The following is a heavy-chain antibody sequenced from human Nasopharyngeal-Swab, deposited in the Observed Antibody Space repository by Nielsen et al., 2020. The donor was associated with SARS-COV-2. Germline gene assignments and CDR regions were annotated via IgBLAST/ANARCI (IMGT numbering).Heavy chain of an antibody. D-gene: IGHD2-2*01. CDR1: GGSISTDNYY. Sequence: SETLSLTCTVSGGSISTDNYYWTWIRQHPGKGLEWIGFTYYSGSTYYNPSLKSRLTRSVDTSRNRFTLKLNSVIAADTAMYYCARGPGSLVPAVYGLDVWGEGTTVAVSS. J-gene: IGHJ6*04. CDR2: TYYSGST. V-gene: IGHV4-31*03. CDR3: ARGPGSLVPAVYGLDV.